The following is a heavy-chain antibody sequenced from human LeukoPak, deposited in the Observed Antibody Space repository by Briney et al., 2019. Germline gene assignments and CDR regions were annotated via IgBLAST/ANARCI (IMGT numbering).Heavy chain of an antibody. J-gene: IGHJ6*03. CDR2: VNPNGGGT. D-gene: IGHD2-2*01. Sequence: ASVKVSCKASGYTFTGYYMHWVRQAPGQGLEWMGWVNPNGGGTNYAQKFQGRVTMTRDTSISTAYMELSRLRSDDTAVYYCAMGQLLWGRYYYYYMDVWGKGTTVTISS. V-gene: IGHV1-2*02. CDR3: AMGQLLWGRYYYYYMDV. CDR1: GYTFTGYY.